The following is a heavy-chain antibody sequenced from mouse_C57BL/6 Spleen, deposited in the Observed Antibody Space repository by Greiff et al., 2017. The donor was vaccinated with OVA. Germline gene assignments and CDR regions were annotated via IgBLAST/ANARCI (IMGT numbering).Heavy chain of an antibody. D-gene: IGHD6-1*01. CDR1: GYTFTSYW. CDR2: IDHSDSYT. Sequence: QVQLQQPGAELVKPGASVKLSCKASGYTFTSYWMQWVKQRPGQGLEWIGEIDHSDSYTNYNQKFKGKATLTVDTSSSTAYMQLSSLTSEDSAVYYCARRGRQSYFDYWGQGTTLTVSS. CDR3: ARRGRQSYFDY. J-gene: IGHJ2*01. V-gene: IGHV1-50*01.